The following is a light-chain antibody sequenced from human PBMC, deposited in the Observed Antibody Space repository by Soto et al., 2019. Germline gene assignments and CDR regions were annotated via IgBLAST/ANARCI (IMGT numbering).Light chain of an antibody. Sequence: NFLLTQPHSVSESPGKTVTISCTRSSGSIASKYVQCYQQLPGSAPTTVLYEDNQRPSGVPDRFSGSIDSSSNSASLTISGLKTEDEADYYCQSYDSSHQGVFGGGTKLT. CDR2: EDN. J-gene: IGLJ2*01. CDR1: SGSIASKY. V-gene: IGLV6-57*03. CDR3: QSYDSSHQGV.